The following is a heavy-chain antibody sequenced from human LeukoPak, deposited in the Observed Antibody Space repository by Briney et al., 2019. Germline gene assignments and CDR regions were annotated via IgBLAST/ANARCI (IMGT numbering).Heavy chain of an antibody. CDR1: GGSFSGYY. D-gene: IGHD3-9*01. Sequence: SETLSLTCAVYGGSFSGYYWSWIRQPPGKGLEWIGEINHSGSTNYNPSLKSRVTISVDTSKNQFSLKLSSVTAADTAVYYCARGILFPYYDILTGYPAFDYWGQGTLVTVSS. V-gene: IGHV4-34*01. J-gene: IGHJ4*02. CDR2: INHSGST. CDR3: ARGILFPYYDILTGYPAFDY.